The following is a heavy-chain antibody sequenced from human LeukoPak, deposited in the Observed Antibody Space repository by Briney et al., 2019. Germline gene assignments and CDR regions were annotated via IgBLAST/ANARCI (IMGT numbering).Heavy chain of an antibody. CDR1: GYTFTGYY. V-gene: IGHV1-2*02. CDR3: ARVGATTNNGFDP. J-gene: IGHJ5*02. CDR2: INPNSGGT. D-gene: IGHD1-26*01. Sequence: ASVTVSCKGSGYTFTGYYMHWVRQAPGQGLAWMGWINPNSGGTNYAQKFQGRVTMIRDPSLSTAYMELSRLRSDDPAVYYCARVGATTNNGFDPWGQGTLVTVSS.